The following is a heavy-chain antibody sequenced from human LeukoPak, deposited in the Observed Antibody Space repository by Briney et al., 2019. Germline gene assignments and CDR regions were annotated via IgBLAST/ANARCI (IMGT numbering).Heavy chain of an antibody. J-gene: IGHJ4*02. V-gene: IGHV3-9*01. CDR3: ASDDY. CDR1: GFTFDDYA. CDR2: ISWNSFTI. Sequence: AGGSLRLSCAASGFTFDDYAMHWVRQAPGKGLEWVSGISWNSFTIGYADSVKGRFTISRDNAKNSLYLQMNSLRAEDTAVYYCASDDYWGQGTLVTVFS.